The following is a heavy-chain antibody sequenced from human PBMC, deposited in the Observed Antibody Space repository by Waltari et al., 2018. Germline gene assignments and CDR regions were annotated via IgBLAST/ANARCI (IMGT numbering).Heavy chain of an antibody. J-gene: IGHJ4*02. D-gene: IGHD5-18*01. CDR2: IYPTDSDT. V-gene: IGHV5-51*01. CDR1: GYTFTNYW. CDR3: ARLHEGYSYGYQDY. Sequence: EVQLVQSGAEVKKPGEYLKISCKASGYTFTNYWIAWVRQMPEKGLEYMGIIYPTDSDTSYSPSFQGQVTISVDKSSSTAYLQWSSLKASDTAMYYCARLHEGYSYGYQDYWGQGTLVTVSS.